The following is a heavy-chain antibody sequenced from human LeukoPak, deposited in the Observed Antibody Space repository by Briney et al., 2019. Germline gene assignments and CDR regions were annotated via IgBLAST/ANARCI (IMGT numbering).Heavy chain of an antibody. D-gene: IGHD4-17*01. Sequence: GGSLRLSCTVSGFTVSSNSMSWVRQAPGKGLEWVSFIYSDNTHYSDPVEGRFTISRDSSKNTVYLQINALEPEDAGVYFCAKPYPTLTTSGVLDNWGQGTLVTVSS. CDR1: GFTVSSNS. V-gene: IGHV3-53*05. J-gene: IGHJ4*02. CDR3: AKPYPTLTTSGVLDN. CDR2: IYSDNT.